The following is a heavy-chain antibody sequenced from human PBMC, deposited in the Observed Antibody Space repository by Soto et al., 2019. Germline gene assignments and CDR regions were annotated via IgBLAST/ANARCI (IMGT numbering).Heavy chain of an antibody. J-gene: IGHJ4*02. CDR3: ITDPRHSWNVNY. CDR2: VNPIVSMS. CDR1: GDTFSFYT. V-gene: IGHV1-69*02. Sequence: GASVKVSCKASGDTFSFYTINWVRQAPGLGLEWMGRVNPIVSMSNYAQKFQGRVTITADKSTNTLYLQMNSLKTEDTAVYYCITDPRHSWNVNYWGQGTLVTVSS. D-gene: IGHD1-1*01.